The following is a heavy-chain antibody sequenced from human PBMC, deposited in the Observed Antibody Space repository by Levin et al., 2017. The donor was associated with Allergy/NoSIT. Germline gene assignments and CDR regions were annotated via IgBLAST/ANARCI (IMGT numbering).Heavy chain of an antibody. V-gene: IGHV3-48*02. CDR1: GFTFSTYS. D-gene: IGHD5-24*01. CDR2: ISISSSPI. CDR3: ARASTDGPYYYYMDV. J-gene: IGHJ6*03. Sequence: GGSLRLSCAASGFTFSTYSMNWVRQAPGQGLEWISYISISSSPIYYADSVKGRFTISRDNAKKSLYLQMNSLRDKDTAVYYCARASTDGPYYYYMDVWGKGTTVTVSS.